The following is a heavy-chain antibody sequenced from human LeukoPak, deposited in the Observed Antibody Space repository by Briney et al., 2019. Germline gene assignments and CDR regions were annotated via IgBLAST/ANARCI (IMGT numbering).Heavy chain of an antibody. J-gene: IGHJ5*02. V-gene: IGHV3-48*04. CDR1: GFTLSSYS. CDR3: ARDEPPA. CDR2: ISSTSETI. D-gene: IGHD1-14*01. Sequence: GGSLRLSCAASGFTLSSYSMTWVRQTPGKGLEWLSYISSTSETIYYADSVKGRFTISRDNAKNSLFLQMNSLRAEDTAVYYCARDEPPAWGQGTLVTVSS.